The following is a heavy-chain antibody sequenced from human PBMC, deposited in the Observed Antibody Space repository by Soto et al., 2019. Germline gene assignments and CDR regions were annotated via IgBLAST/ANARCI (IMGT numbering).Heavy chain of an antibody. Sequence: AGGSLRLSCAASGFTFNNYAMSWVRQAPGKGLEWVSGHNGSDDYTLYADSVKGRFTISRDTSKNRLSLQMNSLRAEDTAVYYYAKHRGDPYFNDALDVWGQGPTVTVSS. V-gene: IGHV3-23*01. J-gene: IGHJ6*02. CDR3: AKHRGDPYFNDALDV. CDR2: HNGSDDYT. CDR1: GFTFNNYA. D-gene: IGHD3-10*01.